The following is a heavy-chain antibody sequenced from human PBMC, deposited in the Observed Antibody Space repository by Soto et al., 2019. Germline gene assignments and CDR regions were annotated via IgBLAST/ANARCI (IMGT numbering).Heavy chain of an antibody. J-gene: IGHJ5*02. V-gene: IGHV1-2*02. CDR3: ARVTLKAGNWFDP. CDR1: GYTFTDYF. CDR2: INPNSRGT. Sequence: ASVKVSCKASGYTFTDYFIHWVRQAPGQGFEWMGWINPNSRGTNYAQKFQGRVTMTRDTSNSTAYMELRGLTSDDTAVYYCARVTLKAGNWFDPWGQGTLVTVSS. D-gene: IGHD3-10*01.